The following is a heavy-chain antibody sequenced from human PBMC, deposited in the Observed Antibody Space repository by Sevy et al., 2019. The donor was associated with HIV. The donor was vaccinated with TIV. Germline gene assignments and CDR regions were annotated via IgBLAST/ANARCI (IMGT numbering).Heavy chain of an antibody. CDR1: GYTFISYA. CDR2: INAGNGNT. CDR3: ARVWYYYDSSGYYYDY. D-gene: IGHD3-22*01. Sequence: ASVKVSCKASGYTFISYALHWVRQAPGQRLEWMGWINAGNGNTKYSQKFQGRFTITRDTSASTAYMELSSLRSEDTAVYYCARVWYYYDSSGYYYDYWGQGTLVTVSS. J-gene: IGHJ4*02. V-gene: IGHV1-3*01.